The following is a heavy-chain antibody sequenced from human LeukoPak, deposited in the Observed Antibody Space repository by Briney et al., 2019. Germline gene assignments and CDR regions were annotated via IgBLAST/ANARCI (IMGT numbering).Heavy chain of an antibody. V-gene: IGHV3-49*04. CDR1: GFSFGDYT. Sequence: GGSLRLSXTVSGFSFGDYTMSWVRQAPGKGLEWVGFIRSKAYGGTTEYAASVKGRFTISRDDSKTIAYLQMNSLKTEDTAVYYCTRFYSESSSWALDYWGQGTQVTVSS. CDR3: TRFYSESSSWALDY. CDR2: IRSKAYGGTT. J-gene: IGHJ4*02. D-gene: IGHD6-13*01.